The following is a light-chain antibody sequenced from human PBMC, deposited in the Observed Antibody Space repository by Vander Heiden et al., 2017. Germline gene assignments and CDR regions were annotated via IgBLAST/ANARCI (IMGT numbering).Light chain of an antibody. Sequence: DIQMTQYPSSPSASVGDRVTITCRASQSISSYLNWYQQKPGKAPKLLIYAASSLQSGVPSRFSGSGSGTDFTLTISSLQPEDFAAYYCQQSYSTPSTFGQGTRLEIK. CDR1: QSISSY. V-gene: IGKV1-39*01. J-gene: IGKJ5*01. CDR2: AAS. CDR3: QQSYSTPST.